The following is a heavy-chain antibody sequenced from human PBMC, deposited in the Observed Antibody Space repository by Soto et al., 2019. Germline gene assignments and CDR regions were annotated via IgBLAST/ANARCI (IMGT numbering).Heavy chain of an antibody. CDR3: AKGYYYDSSDGMDV. D-gene: IGHD3-22*01. CDR2: ISYDGSNK. J-gene: IGHJ6*02. V-gene: IGHV3-30*18. CDR1: GFTFSSYG. Sequence: QVQLVESGGGVVQPGRSLRLSCAASGFTFSSYGMHWVRQAPGKGLEWVAVISYDGSNKYYADSVKGRFTISRDNSKNTLYLQMNSLSAEDTAVYYCAKGYYYDSSDGMDVWGQGTTVTVSS.